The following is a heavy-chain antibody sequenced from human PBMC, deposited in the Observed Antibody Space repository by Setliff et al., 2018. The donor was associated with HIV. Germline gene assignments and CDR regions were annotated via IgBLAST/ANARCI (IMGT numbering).Heavy chain of an antibody. J-gene: IGHJ4*02. CDR2: MYTSGGGA. CDR3: ARVEGATATLTD. CDR1: GVSFTTPG. D-gene: IGHD1-26*01. V-gene: IGHV1-46*01. Sequence: ASVKVSCKASGVSFTTPGFSWVRLAPGHGLEWVGLMYTSGGGAKYAQKFQGRVTMTRDTSTRTVYMELSSLRSEDTAVYYCARVEGATATLTDWGQGTLVTVSS.